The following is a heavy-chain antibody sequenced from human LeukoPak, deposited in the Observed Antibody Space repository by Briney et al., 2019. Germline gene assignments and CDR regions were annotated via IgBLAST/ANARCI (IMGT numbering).Heavy chain of an antibody. V-gene: IGHV4-4*07. J-gene: IGHJ4*02. D-gene: IGHD6-6*01. CDR1: GGSISSYY. CDR3: ARDIAARPGGAFDY. CDR2: IYTSGST. Sequence: SETLSLTCTVSGGSISSYYWSWVRQPAGKGLEWIGRIYTSGSTNYNPSLKSRVTMSVDTSKNQFSLKLSSVTAADTAVYYCARDIAARPGGAFDYWGQGTLVTVSS.